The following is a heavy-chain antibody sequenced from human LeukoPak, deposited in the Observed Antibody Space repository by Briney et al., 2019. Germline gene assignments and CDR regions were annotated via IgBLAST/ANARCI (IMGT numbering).Heavy chain of an antibody. V-gene: IGHV3-7*01. CDR3: VREGGSDWYSGWFDP. J-gene: IGHJ5*02. CDR1: GFTFSSYW. Sequence: GGSLRLSCAASGFTFSSYWMSWVRQVPGKGLEWVANIKKDGSEKKYVDSVKGRFTISRDNAENSLYLQMNSLRVEDTAVYYCVREGGSDWYSGWFDPWGQGTLVTVSS. D-gene: IGHD6-19*01. CDR2: IKKDGSEK.